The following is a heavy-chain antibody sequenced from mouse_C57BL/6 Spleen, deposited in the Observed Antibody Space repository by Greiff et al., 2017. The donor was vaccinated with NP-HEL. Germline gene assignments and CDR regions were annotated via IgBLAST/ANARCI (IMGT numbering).Heavy chain of an antibody. V-gene: IGHV1-50*01. Sequence: QVQLQQSGAELVKPGASVKLSCKASGYTFTSYWMQWVKQRPGQGLEWIGEIDPSDSYTNYNQKFKGKATLTVDTSSSTAYMQLSSLTSEDSAVYYCASSSVLDYWGQGTTLTVSS. CDR1: GYTFTSYW. CDR2: IDPSDSYT. D-gene: IGHD3-2*02. J-gene: IGHJ2*01. CDR3: ASSSVLDY.